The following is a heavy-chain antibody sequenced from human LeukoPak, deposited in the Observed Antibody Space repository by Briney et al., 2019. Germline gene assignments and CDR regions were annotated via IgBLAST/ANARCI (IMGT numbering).Heavy chain of an antibody. J-gene: IGHJ4*02. CDR3: AKDFDNWYFRRYFDY. D-gene: IGHD1-7*01. Sequence: ETGGSLRLSCAASGFTFSNYAMNWVRQAPGKGLEWVSVILSDGSTYYADSVKGRFTISRDSSKNTLYLQMNSLRAEDTAVYYCAKDFDNWYFRRYFDYWGQGTLVTVSS. CDR1: GFTFSNYA. V-gene: IGHV3-23*01. CDR2: ILSDGST.